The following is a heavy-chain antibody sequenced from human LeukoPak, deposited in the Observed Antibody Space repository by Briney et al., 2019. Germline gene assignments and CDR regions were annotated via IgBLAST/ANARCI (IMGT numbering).Heavy chain of an antibody. CDR1: GGSISSYY. D-gene: IGHD3-10*01. CDR3: ARGITMVRGVPFDY. CDR2: IYYSGNT. J-gene: IGHJ4*02. Sequence: PSETLSLTCTVSGGSISSYYWSWIRQPPGKGLEGIGYIYYSGNTNHNPSLKSRVAISVDTSKNQFSLRLTSVTAADTAVYYCARGITMVRGVPFDYWGQGTLVTVSS. V-gene: IGHV4-59*01.